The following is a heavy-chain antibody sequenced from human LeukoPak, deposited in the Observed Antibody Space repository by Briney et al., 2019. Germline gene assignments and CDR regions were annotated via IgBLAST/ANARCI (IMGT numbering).Heavy chain of an antibody. J-gene: IGHJ6*03. D-gene: IGHD2-15*01. V-gene: IGHV1-24*01. Sequence: ASVKVSCKVFGYALIDLSMHWVRQVPGKGLEWMGGFHPGNGETIYAQKFQGRVTMTRNTSISTAYMELSSLRSEDTAVYYCARAARYCSGGSCYGYYYYYMDVWGKGTTVTISS. CDR3: ARAARYCSGGSCYGYYYYYMDV. CDR2: FHPGNGET. CDR1: GYALIDLS.